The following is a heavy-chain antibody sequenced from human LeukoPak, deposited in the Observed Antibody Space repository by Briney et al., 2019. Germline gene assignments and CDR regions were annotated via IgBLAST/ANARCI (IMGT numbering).Heavy chain of an antibody. Sequence: GESLKISCKASGYSFSNYWIGWVRQMPGKGLEWMGIIYPGDSDTRYSPSFQGQVTISADKSISTAYLQWSSLKASDTAMYYCARGPPNGYNYGSYYFDYWGQGTLVTVSS. CDR2: IYPGDSDT. CDR3: ARGPPNGYNYGSYYFDY. J-gene: IGHJ4*02. V-gene: IGHV5-51*01. CDR1: GYSFSNYW. D-gene: IGHD5-24*01.